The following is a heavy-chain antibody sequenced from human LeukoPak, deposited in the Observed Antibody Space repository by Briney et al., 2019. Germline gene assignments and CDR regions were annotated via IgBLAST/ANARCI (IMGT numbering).Heavy chain of an antibody. D-gene: IGHD3-10*01. Sequence: GGSLRLSCSASGFTFSSYAMHWVRQAPGKGLEYVSAISSNGGSTYYADSVKGRFTISRDNSKNTLYIQMSSLRAEDTAVYYCVKLPTYGSGSYYPIYYYGMDVWGKGTTVTVSS. J-gene: IGHJ6*04. CDR2: ISSNGGST. CDR3: VKLPTYGSGSYYPIYYYGMDV. CDR1: GFTFSSYA. V-gene: IGHV3-64D*06.